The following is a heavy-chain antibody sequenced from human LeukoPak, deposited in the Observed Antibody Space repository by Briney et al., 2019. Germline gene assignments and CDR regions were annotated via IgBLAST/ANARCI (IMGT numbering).Heavy chain of an antibody. J-gene: IGHJ4*02. D-gene: IGHD3-3*01. CDR2: INPSGGST. CDR3: ARPRGAFGVVMEGVRY. V-gene: IGHV1-46*01. CDR1: GYTFTSYY. Sequence: GASVKVSCKASGYTFTSYYMHWVRQAPGQGLEWMGIINPSGGSTSYAQKFQGRVTMTRDTSTSTVYMELSSLRSEDTAVYYCARPRGAFGVVMEGVRYWGQGTLVTVSS.